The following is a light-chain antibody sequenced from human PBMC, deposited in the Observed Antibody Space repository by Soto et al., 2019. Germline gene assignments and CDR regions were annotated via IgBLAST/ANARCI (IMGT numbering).Light chain of an antibody. CDR1: QSVSSY. CDR3: QQRSNWPLT. Sequence: EIVLTQSPATLSLSPGERATLSCRASQSVSSYLAWYQQKPGQAPRLLIYDASNRATGIPARFSGSGSGTDFTVTISSLEPEDFAVYYCQQRSNWPLTCGPGTKVDI. CDR2: DAS. V-gene: IGKV3-11*01. J-gene: IGKJ3*01.